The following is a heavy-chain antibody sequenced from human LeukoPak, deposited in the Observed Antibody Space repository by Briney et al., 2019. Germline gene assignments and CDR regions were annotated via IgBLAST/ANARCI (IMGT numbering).Heavy chain of an antibody. CDR2: IYYSGST. J-gene: IGHJ1*01. CDR3: ARTTTVSKQWLVQAEYFQH. Sequence: SETLSLTCTVSGVSISSYYWSWIRQPPGKGLEWIGYIYYSGSTNYNPSLKSRVTISVDTSKNQFSLKLSSVTAADTAVYYCARTTTVSKQWLVQAEYFQHWGQGTLVTVSS. D-gene: IGHD6-19*01. CDR1: GVSISSYY. V-gene: IGHV4-59*01.